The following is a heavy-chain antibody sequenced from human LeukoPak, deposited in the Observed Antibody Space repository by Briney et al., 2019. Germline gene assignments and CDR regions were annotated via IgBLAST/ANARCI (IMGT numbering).Heavy chain of an antibody. CDR2: ISSSGNYT. CDR3: ARDSIQQQLVLEDRGYPYYFEH. Sequence: GGSLRLSCAASRFTFSSYSMNWVRQAPGKGLEWVSCISSSGNYTYYADSVKGRFTISRDNAKNSLYLQMNSLRAEDTAVYYCARDSIQQQLVLEDRGYPYYFEHWGQGTLVTVSS. J-gene: IGHJ4*02. CDR1: RFTFSSYS. V-gene: IGHV3-21*01. D-gene: IGHD6-13*01.